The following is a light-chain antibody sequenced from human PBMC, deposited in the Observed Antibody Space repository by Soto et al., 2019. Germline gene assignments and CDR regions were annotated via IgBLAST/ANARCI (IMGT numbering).Light chain of an antibody. CDR2: AAT. CDR3: QHYQRYPPS. CDR1: HPININ. V-gene: IGKV1-16*01. J-gene: IGKJ4*01. Sequence: QLTQSPSSLSASVGDRVTITCRASHPININLVWFQQKPGKAPKSLIYAATNLQSGVPSRFSGSGGGTDFSLTISSLQPEDVATYYCQHYQRYPPSFGGGTKLEIK.